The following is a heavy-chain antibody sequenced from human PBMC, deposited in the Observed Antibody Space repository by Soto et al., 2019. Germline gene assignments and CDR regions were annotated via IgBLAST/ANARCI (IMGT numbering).Heavy chain of an antibody. CDR2: ISGRDGYT. CDR3: AKVERMTPYTHLR. D-gene: IGHD1-1*01. CDR1: GFTISNYG. V-gene: IGHV3-23*01. Sequence: DVQVLESGGGLVQPGGSLRLSCEASGFTISNYGMTWVRQAPGKGLEWVSAISGRDGYTYYADSVKGRFTISRDNSRNILYLQINSLTAEDTAIYFCAKVERMTPYTHLRWGQGTLVTVSS. J-gene: IGHJ4*02.